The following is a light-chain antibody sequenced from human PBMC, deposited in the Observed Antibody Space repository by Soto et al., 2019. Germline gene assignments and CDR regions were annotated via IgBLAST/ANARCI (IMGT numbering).Light chain of an antibody. CDR3: SSYTSSSPLA. CDR2: DDS. V-gene: IGLV2-14*01. Sequence: QSVLAQPASVSGSPGQSITISCTGTSSDVGGYNYVSWYQQHPGKAPKLMIYDDSNRPSGVSNRFSGSKSGNTASLTISGLQAEDKADYYCSSYTSSSPLAFGTGTKVTVL. CDR1: SSDVGGYNY. J-gene: IGLJ1*01.